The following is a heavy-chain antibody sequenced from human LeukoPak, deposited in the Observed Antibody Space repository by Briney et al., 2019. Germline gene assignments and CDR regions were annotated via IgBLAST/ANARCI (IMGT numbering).Heavy chain of an antibody. V-gene: IGHV4-30-2*01. CDR2: VSHSGST. D-gene: IGHD3-16*01. Sequence: NPSQTLSLTCTVSGDSISSGGYYWSWIRQPPGKGLEWIGEVSHSGSTNYNPSLKSRVTISLDTSKNQFSLKVKSVTAADTAVYYCARVRRFGAGQDYWGQGTLVTFSS. CDR3: ARVRRFGAGQDY. J-gene: IGHJ4*02. CDR1: GDSISSGGYY.